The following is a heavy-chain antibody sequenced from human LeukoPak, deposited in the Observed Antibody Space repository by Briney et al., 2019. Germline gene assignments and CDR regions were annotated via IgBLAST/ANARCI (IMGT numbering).Heavy chain of an antibody. CDR1: GGTFSSYA. J-gene: IGHJ6*03. D-gene: IGHD1-7*01. V-gene: IGHV1-69*13. Sequence: SVKVSCKASGGTFSSYAISWVRQAPGQGLEWMGGIIPIFGTANYAQKFQGRVTITADESTSTAYMELSSLRSEDTAVYYCARAYRRITGTTRPHYYYYYMDVWGKGTTVTVSS. CDR3: ARAYRRITGTTRPHYYYYYMDV. CDR2: IIPIFGTA.